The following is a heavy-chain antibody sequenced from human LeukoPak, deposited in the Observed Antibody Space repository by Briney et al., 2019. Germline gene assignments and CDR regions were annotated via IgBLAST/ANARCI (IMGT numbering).Heavy chain of an antibody. CDR1: GFTFYNYA. J-gene: IGHJ4*02. V-gene: IGHV3-23*01. Sequence: TGGSLRLSCAASGFTFYNYAMSWVRQAPGKGLEWVSSISGSGGSTCYADSVKGRFTISRDNSKNTLYLQMNSLRAEDTAVYYCARMLSGREFDYWGQGTLVTVSS. CDR2: ISGSGGST. D-gene: IGHD3-10*01. CDR3: ARMLSGREFDY.